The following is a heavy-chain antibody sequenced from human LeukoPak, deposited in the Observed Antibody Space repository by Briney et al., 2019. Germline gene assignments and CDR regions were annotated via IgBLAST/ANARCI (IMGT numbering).Heavy chain of an antibody. D-gene: IGHD3-3*01. CDR3: ARRDSDFWSGPTWIDY. CDR2: IYYSGST. J-gene: IGHJ4*02. V-gene: IGHV4-30-4*01. Sequence: SETLSLTCTVSGGSISSGDYYWSWIRQPPGKGLEWIGYIYYSGSTYYNPSLKSRVTISVDTSKNQFSLKLSSVTAADTAVYYCARRDSDFWSGPTWIDYWGQGTLVTVSS. CDR1: GGSISSGDYY.